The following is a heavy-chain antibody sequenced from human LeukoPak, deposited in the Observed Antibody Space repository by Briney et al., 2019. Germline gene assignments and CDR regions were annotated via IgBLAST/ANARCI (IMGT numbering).Heavy chain of an antibody. CDR3: AWSSFGDYVSY. J-gene: IGHJ4*02. D-gene: IGHD3-10*01. Sequence: PSETLSLTCTVSGDSISSSGYYWGWIRQPPGKGLEWIGSISYSGSTYYNPSLKSRVTISVDTSKNQFSLKLSSVTAADTAVYYCAWSSFGDYVSYWGQGTLVTVSS. V-gene: IGHV4-39*07. CDR1: GDSISSSGYY. CDR2: ISYSGST.